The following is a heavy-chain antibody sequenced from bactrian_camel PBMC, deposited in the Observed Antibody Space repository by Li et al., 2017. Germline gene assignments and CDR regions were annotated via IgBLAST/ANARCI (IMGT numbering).Heavy chain of an antibody. CDR1: GYTAGQYC. J-gene: IGHJ4*01. D-gene: IGHD1*01. V-gene: IGHV3S31*01. CDR2: IDRGGIIT. Sequence: DVQLVESGGGSVQPGGSLRLTCTASGYTAGQYCLGWFRQAPGKEREGVAAIDRGGIITDYAHSVKGRFTISKDNAKNTLYLQMDSLKPEDTARYFCAADTLWFGLNPQYRYWGQGTQVTVSS. CDR3: AADTLWFGLNPQYRY.